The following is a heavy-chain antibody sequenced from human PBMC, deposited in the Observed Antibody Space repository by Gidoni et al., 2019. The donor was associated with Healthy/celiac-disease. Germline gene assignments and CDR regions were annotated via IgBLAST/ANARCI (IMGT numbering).Heavy chain of an antibody. CDR2: IIPIFGTA. Sequence: QVQLVQSGAEVKKPGSSVKVSCKASGGTFSSYATSWVRQAPGQGLEWMGGIIPIFGTANYAQKFQGRVTITADESTSTAYMELSSLRSEDTAVYYCARSTYYYDSSGYYKPDGSLDYWGQGTLVTVSS. D-gene: IGHD3-22*01. CDR1: GGTFSSYA. CDR3: ARSTYYYDSSGYYKPDGSLDY. J-gene: IGHJ4*02. V-gene: IGHV1-69*01.